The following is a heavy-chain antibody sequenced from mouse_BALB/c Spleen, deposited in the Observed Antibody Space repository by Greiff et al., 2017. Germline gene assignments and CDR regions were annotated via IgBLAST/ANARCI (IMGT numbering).Heavy chain of an antibody. CDR3: ASYGNYVPD. D-gene: IGHD2-1*01. Sequence: EVMLVESGGGLVQPGGSRKLSCAASGFTFSSFGMHWVRQAPEKGLEWVAYISSGSSTIYYADTVKGRFTISRDNPKNTLFLQMTSLRSEDTAMYYCASYGNYVPDWGQGTTLTVSS. J-gene: IGHJ2*01. V-gene: IGHV5-17*02. CDR1: GFTFSSFG. CDR2: ISSGSSTI.